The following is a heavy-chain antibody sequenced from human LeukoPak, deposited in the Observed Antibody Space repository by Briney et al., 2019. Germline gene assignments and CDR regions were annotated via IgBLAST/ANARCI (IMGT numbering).Heavy chain of an antibody. Sequence: TSETLSLTCTVSGGSLSSYYWSWIRQPPGKGLEWIGYIYYSGSTNYNPSLKSRVTISVDTSKNQCSLKLSSVTAADTAVYYCARMVYDILTGYYWYYFDYWGQGTLVTVSS. D-gene: IGHD3-9*01. CDR1: GGSLSSYY. CDR3: ARMVYDILTGYYWYYFDY. J-gene: IGHJ4*02. CDR2: IYYSGST. V-gene: IGHV4-59*01.